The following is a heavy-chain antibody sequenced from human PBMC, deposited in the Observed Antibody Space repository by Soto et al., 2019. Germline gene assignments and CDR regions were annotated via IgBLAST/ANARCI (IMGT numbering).Heavy chain of an antibody. D-gene: IGHD3-22*01. CDR2: IFSNDEK. Sequence: QVTLKESGPVLVKPTETLTLTCTVSGLSLRNARMGVSWIRQPPGKALEWLAHIFSNDEKSYSTSLKSRLTISKDTSKSQVVLTMTNMDPVDTSTYYCARIIDCYDSSGSIDAFDIWGQGTMVTVSS. J-gene: IGHJ3*02. CDR3: ARIIDCYDSSGSIDAFDI. CDR1: GLSLRNARMG. V-gene: IGHV2-26*01.